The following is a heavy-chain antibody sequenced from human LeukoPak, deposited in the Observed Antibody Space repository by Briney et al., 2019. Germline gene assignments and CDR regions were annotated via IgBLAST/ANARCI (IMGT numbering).Heavy chain of an antibody. Sequence: PGGSLRLSCEGSGSTFSSHYMSWVRQAPGKGPEWVAKINQDGREKNYVDSVKGRFSISKDNAKNSMYLQMNSLRAEDTAVYYCAREIYYYTDVWGKGTTVIVFS. J-gene: IGHJ6*03. V-gene: IGHV3-7*01. CDR1: GSTFSSHY. CDR3: AREIYYYTDV. CDR2: INQDGREK.